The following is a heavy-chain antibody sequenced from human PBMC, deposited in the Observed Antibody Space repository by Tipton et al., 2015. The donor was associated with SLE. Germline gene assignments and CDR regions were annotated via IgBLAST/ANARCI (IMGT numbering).Heavy chain of an antibody. CDR1: GYTFTSYY. CDR2: INPSGGGT. J-gene: IGHJ6*02. CDR3: ARRGKTPGGDHYDMDV. D-gene: IGHD2-21*02. Sequence: QLVQSGAEVKKPGASVKVSCKASGYTFTSYYVHWVRQAPGQGPEWMGIINPSGGGTRYAQKFQDRVTMTSDTSTDTVYMELSSLKSADTAVYYCARRGKTPGGDHYDMDVWGQGTTVTVSS. V-gene: IGHV1-46*01.